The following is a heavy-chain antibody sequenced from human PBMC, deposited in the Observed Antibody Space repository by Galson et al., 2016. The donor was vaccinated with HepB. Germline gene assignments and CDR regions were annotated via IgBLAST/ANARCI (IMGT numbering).Heavy chain of an antibody. V-gene: IGHV4-31*03. CDR1: GGSIRNTYH. CDR3: ARGDYGMDV. J-gene: IGHJ6*02. CDR2: IYSKGST. Sequence: TLSLTCTVSGGSIRNTYHWSWIRHRPGKGLEWIGYIYSKGSTYYNPSFKSRLTISIDTSKNQFSLNLTSVTAADTAFYYCARGDYGMDVWGQGTTVTVSS.